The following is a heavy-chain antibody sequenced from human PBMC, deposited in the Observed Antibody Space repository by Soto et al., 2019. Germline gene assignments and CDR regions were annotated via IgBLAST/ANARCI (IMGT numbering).Heavy chain of an antibody. Sequence: QVQLQQSGPGLVKPSQTLSLTCAISGDSVSSNSAAWNWIRQSPSRGLEWLGRTYYRSKWYNDYAVSVKSRITLNPDTSKNQFSLQLNSVTPEDTAVYYCARGNHSGYDDSYYYYYYMDVWGKGTTVTVSS. CDR2: TYYRSKWYN. J-gene: IGHJ6*03. V-gene: IGHV6-1*01. CDR1: GDSVSSNSAA. D-gene: IGHD5-12*01. CDR3: ARGNHSGYDDSYYYYYYMDV.